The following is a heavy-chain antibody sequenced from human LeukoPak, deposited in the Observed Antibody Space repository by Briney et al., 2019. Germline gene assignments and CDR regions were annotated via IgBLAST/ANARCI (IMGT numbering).Heavy chain of an antibody. V-gene: IGHV1-2*02. CDR3: ARGGHYVWGSYRPFDY. CDR2: INPNSGGT. Sequence: ASVKVSCKASGYTFTGYYMHWVRQAPGQGLEWMGLINPNSGGTNYAQKFQGRVTMTRDTSISTAYMELSRLRSDDTAVYYCARGGHYVWGSYRPFDYWGQGTLVTVSS. D-gene: IGHD3-16*02. J-gene: IGHJ4*02. CDR1: GYTFTGYY.